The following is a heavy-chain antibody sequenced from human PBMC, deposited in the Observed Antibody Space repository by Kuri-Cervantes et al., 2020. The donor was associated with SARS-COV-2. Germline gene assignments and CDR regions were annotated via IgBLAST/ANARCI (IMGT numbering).Heavy chain of an antibody. CDR1: GFTFSSYS. CDR3: AKGALFAMDV. Sequence: GESLKISCAASGFTFSSYSMNWVRQAPGKGLEWVSYISSSSSTIYYADSVKGRFTISRDNSKNTVSLQMDSLEAQDTAVYYCAKGALFAMDVWGQGGHGHRLL. V-gene: IGHV3-48*01. J-gene: IGHJ6*02. CDR2: ISSSSSTI.